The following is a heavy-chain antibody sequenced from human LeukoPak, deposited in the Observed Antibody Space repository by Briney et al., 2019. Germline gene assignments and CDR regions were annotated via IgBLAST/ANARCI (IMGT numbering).Heavy chain of an antibody. V-gene: IGHV4-38-2*01. Sequence: PSETLSLTCAVSGYSISSGYYWGWIRQPPGKGLEWIGGIYHSGSTYYNPSLKSRVTISVDTSKNQFSLKLSPVTAADTAVYYCARLHAYCSSTSCLLFQHWGQGTLVTVSS. D-gene: IGHD2-2*01. CDR2: IYHSGST. CDR1: GYSISSGYY. CDR3: ARLHAYCSSTSCLLFQH. J-gene: IGHJ1*01.